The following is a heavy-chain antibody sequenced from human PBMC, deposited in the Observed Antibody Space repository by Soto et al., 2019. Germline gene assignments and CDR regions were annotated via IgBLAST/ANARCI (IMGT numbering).Heavy chain of an antibody. V-gene: IGHV3-30-3*01. J-gene: IGHJ6*02. CDR3: ARDLTTNYYDSSGTRGYYYYGMDV. CDR2: ISYDGSNK. D-gene: IGHD3-22*01. Sequence: GGALRLSCAASGFTFSSYAMHWVRQAPGKGLEWVAVISYDGSNKYYADSVKGRFTISRDNSKNTLYLQMNSLRAEDTAVYYCARDLTTNYYDSSGTRGYYYYGMDVWGQGTTVTVSS. CDR1: GFTFSSYA.